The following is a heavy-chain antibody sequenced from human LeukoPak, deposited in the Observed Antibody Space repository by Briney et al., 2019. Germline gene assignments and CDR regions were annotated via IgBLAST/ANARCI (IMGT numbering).Heavy chain of an antibody. J-gene: IGHJ4*02. V-gene: IGHV3-64D*06. CDR3: VKDQEYSYDY. CDR1: GFTFTDYA. D-gene: IGHD5-18*01. Sequence: GGSLRLSCPASGFTFTDYAMHWVRQAAGKGLEYVSTISIDGRSKYYADPVKGRFTISRDNSKNTLSLQMSSLRTDDTAIYYCVKDQEYSYDYWGQGTLVTVSS. CDR2: ISIDGRSK.